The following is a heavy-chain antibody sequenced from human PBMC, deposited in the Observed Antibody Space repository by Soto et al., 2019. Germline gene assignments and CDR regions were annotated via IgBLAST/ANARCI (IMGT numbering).Heavy chain of an antibody. J-gene: IGHJ6*02. D-gene: IGHD3-22*01. CDR1: GGSISSSSYY. Sequence: QLQLQESGPGLVKPSETLSLTCTVSGGSISSSSYYWGWIRQPPGKGLEWIGSIYYSRSTYYNPSVKSRVTISVDTPKHQLSLTLSSVTAADTAVYYCARRLYYDSSGFEGGGMDVWGQGTTVTVSS. V-gene: IGHV4-39*01. CDR2: IYYSRST. CDR3: ARRLYYDSSGFEGGGMDV.